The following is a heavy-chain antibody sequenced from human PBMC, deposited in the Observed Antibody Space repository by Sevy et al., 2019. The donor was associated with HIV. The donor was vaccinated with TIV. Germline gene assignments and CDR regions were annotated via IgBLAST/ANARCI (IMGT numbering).Heavy chain of an antibody. CDR1: GFPFNDHA. CDR3: AKDINRGCDGVNCYSYYYYFYGLDV. J-gene: IGHJ6*02. D-gene: IGHD2-21*01. Sequence: GGSLRLSCAASGFPFNDHAMHWVRQVPGKGLEWVSGVSWNSRNIGYGDPVKGRFTISRDNARNFPYLEMNSLRPEDTALYYCAKDINRGCDGVNCYSYYYYFYGLDVWGQGTTVTVSS. V-gene: IGHV3-9*01. CDR2: VSWNSRNI.